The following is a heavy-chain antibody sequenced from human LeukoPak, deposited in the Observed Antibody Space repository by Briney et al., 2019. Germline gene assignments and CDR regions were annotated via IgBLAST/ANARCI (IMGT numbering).Heavy chain of an antibody. J-gene: IGHJ4*02. CDR1: GGSISSYY. V-gene: IGHV4-59*12. D-gene: IGHD3-22*01. CDR3: ASRNPYYYYDSSGYPDY. Sequence: PSETLSLTCTVSGGSISSYYWSWIRQPPGKGLEWIGYIYYSGSTNYNPSLKSRVTISVDTSKNQFSLKLSSVTAADTAVYYCASRNPYYYYDSSGYPDYWGQGTLVTVSS. CDR2: IYYSGST.